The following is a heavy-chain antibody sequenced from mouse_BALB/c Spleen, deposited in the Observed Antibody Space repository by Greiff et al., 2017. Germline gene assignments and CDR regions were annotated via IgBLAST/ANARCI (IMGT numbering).Heavy chain of an antibody. D-gene: IGHD4-1*01. CDR3: AREDGITGTTAWFAY. V-gene: IGHV1-66*01. CDR2: IFPGSGNT. CDR1: GYSFTSYY. J-gene: IGHJ3*01. Sequence: QVQLKESGPELVKPGASVKISCKASGYSFTSYYIHWVKQRPGQGLEWIGWIFPGSGNTKYNEKFKGKATLTADTSSSTAYMQLSSLTSEDSAVYFCAREDGITGTTAWFAYWGQGTLVTVSA.